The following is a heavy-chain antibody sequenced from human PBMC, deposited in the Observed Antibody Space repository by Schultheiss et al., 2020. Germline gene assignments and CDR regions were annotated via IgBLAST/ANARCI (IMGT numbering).Heavy chain of an antibody. CDR2: IFGSVTT. J-gene: IGHJ5*02. V-gene: IGHV3-48*02. Sequence: GESLKISCAVSGFTFSSCDMSWVRQAPGKGLEWVSFIFGSVTTYYADSVKGRFTISRDNAKNSLYLQMNSLRDEDTAVYYCARAVWGFDPWGQGTLVTVSS. CDR1: GFTFSSCD. CDR3: ARAVWGFDP. D-gene: IGHD1-14*01.